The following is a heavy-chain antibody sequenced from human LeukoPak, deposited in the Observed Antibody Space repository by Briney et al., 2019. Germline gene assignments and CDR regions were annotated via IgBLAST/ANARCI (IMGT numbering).Heavy chain of an antibody. CDR2: INPNSGGT. CDR3: ARVVIAAAEGGFDY. CDR1: GYTFTGYY. Sequence: ASVKVSCKASGYTFTGYYMHWVRQAPGQGLEWMGWINPNSGGTNYAQKLQGRVTMTTDTSTSTAYMELRSLRSDDTAVYYCARVVIAAAEGGFDYWGQGTLVTVSS. J-gene: IGHJ4*02. D-gene: IGHD6-13*01. V-gene: IGHV1-2*02.